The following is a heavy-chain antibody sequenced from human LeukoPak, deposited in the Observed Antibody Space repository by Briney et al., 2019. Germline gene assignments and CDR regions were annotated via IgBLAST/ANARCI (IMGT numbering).Heavy chain of an antibody. D-gene: IGHD5-18*01. Sequence: GSLRLSCTGSGFTFDDYGINWVRQAPGKGLEWVGFIRSKAYGVTTEFAASVKDRFTISRDDSKSIAYLQMNSLKTEDTAVYYCTRDSVYSYGLTELGFWGQGTLVTVSS. J-gene: IGHJ4*02. CDR1: GFTFDDYG. CDR3: TRDSVYSYGLTELGF. CDR2: IRSKAYGVTT. V-gene: IGHV3-49*04.